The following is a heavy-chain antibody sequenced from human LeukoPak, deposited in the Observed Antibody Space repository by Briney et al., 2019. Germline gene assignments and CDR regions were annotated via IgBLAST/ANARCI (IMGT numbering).Heavy chain of an antibody. J-gene: IGHJ4*02. Sequence: SQTLSLTCTVSGGSISRGRYYWSWIRQPAGKGLEWIGRIYTSVSTNYNPPLKRRVTISVDTSKNHFSLKLSSVTAEDTAVYYCAREDGIWGQGTLVTVSS. V-gene: IGHV4-61*02. CDR1: GGSISRGRYY. CDR3: AREDGI. CDR2: IYTSVST.